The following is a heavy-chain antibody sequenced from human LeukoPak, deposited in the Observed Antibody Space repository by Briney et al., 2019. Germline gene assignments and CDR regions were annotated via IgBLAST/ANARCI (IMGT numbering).Heavy chain of an antibody. D-gene: IGHD3-16*01. CDR3: ARESPLGHYFDY. J-gene: IGHJ4*02. CDR1: GGSISSGSYY. Sequence: SETLSLTCTVSGGSISSGSYYWSWIRQPAGKGPEWIGRIYTSGSTNYNPSLKSRVTISVDTSKNQFSLKLSSVTAADTAVYYCARESPLGHYFDYWGQGTLVTVSS. CDR2: IYTSGST. V-gene: IGHV4-61*02.